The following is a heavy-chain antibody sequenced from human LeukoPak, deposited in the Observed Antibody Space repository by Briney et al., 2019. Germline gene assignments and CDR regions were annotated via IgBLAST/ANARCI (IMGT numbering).Heavy chain of an antibody. CDR2: IIPIFGTA. Sequence: SVKVSCKASGGTFSSYAISWVRQAPGQGLEWMEGIIPIFGTANYAQKFQGRVTITADESTSTAYMELSSLRSEDTAVYYCAREVLDDYYYYGMDVWGQGTTVTVSS. V-gene: IGHV1-69*01. CDR3: AREVLDDYYYYGMDV. J-gene: IGHJ6*02. D-gene: IGHD2-2*03. CDR1: GGTFSSYA.